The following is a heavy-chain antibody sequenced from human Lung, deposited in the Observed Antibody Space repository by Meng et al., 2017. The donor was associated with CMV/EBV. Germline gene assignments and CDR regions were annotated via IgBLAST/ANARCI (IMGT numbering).Heavy chain of an antibody. V-gene: IGHV3-69-1*01. D-gene: IGHD3-3*01. CDR2: ISSSYAV. CDR3: ARVLLDVRGWYYEGMDV. Sequence: FRFSDYYMTWIRQAPGKGLEWVSDISSSYAVDYADSLKGRFTIYRDNAKNSLYLQMNSLRAEDTAVYYCARVLLDVRGWYYEGMDVWGQGTTVTVSS. CDR1: FRFSDYY. J-gene: IGHJ6*02.